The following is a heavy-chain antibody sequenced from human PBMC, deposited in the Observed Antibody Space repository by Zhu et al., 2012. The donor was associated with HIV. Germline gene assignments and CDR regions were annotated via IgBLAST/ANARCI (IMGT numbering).Heavy chain of an antibody. D-gene: IGHD3-10*01. V-gene: IGHV4-30-4*08. CDR1: GVSISSGDYY. CDR2: VYYSGIT. J-gene: IGHJ4*02. Sequence: QVQLQESGPGLVKPSQTLSLTCTVSGVSISSGDYYWSWIRQPPGKGLEWIGYVYYSGITYYNPSLKSRITISVDTSKNQFSLKLSSVTAADTAVYYCARYYYASGRTIGYWGQGTLVTVSS. CDR3: ARYYYASGRTIGY.